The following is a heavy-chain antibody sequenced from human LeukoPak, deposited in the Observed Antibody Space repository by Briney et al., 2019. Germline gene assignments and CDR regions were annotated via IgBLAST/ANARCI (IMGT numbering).Heavy chain of an antibody. Sequence: PGGSLRLSCAASRFTPSDYYMSWIRQPPGKGLEWVSGVSGSGGRTHYAESVKGRFTISRDNSKNMLYLEMNSLRAEDTAVYYCAKDLEIVATIAGNWGQGTLVTVSS. CDR2: VSGSGGRT. V-gene: IGHV3-23*01. CDR3: AKDLEIVATIAGN. J-gene: IGHJ4*02. CDR1: RFTPSDYY. D-gene: IGHD5-12*01.